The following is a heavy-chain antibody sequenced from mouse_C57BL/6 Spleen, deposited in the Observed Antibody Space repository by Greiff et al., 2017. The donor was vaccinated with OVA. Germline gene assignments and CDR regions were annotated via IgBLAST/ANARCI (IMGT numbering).Heavy chain of an antibody. D-gene: IGHD3-2*02. Sequence: EVKLQESGPVLVKPGASVKMSCKASGYTFTDYYMNWVKQSHGKSLEWIGVINPYNGGTSYNQKFKGKATLTVDKSSSTAYMELNSLTSEDSAVYYCARRGQLRLQDYAMDYWGQGTSVTVSS. V-gene: IGHV1-19*01. J-gene: IGHJ4*01. CDR1: GYTFTDYY. CDR3: ARRGQLRLQDYAMDY. CDR2: INPYNGGT.